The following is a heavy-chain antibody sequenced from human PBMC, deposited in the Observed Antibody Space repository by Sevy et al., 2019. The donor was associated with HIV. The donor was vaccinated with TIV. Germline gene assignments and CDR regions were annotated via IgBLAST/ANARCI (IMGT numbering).Heavy chain of an antibody. CDR3: ARVIVATTYPIRVHESDI. V-gene: IGHV5-51*01. CDR2: IYPGDSDT. J-gene: IGHJ3*02. Sequence: GESLKISCKGSGYRFTNYWLGWVRQMPGKGLEWMGMIYPGDSDTRYSRSFQGQVSISADKSISTAYLQWTSLKASDTAMYYCARVIVATTYPIRVHESDIWGQGTMVIVSS. D-gene: IGHD5-12*01. CDR1: GYRFTNYW.